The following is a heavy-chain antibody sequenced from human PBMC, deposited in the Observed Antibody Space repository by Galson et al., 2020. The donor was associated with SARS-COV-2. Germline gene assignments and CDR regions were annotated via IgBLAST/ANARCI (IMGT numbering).Heavy chain of an antibody. J-gene: IGHJ6*03. Sequence: SETLSLTCTVSGDSISSSTTSYWGWIRQPPGKGLEWIGTIYKSGNTYYDPSLNSRVTISVDTSKNQFSLRLSSVTAADTAVYYCARQMLINYYYLYMDVWGRGTTVTVSS. CDR3: ARQMLINYYYLYMDV. CDR2: IYKSGNT. D-gene: IGHD3-16*01. V-gene: IGHV4-39*01. CDR1: GDSISSSTTSY.